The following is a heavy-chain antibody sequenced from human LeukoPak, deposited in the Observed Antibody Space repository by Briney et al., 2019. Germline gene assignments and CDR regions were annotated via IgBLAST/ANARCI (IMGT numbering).Heavy chain of an antibody. CDR3: ARGPAAIHHWFDP. CDR2: IYYSGST. J-gene: IGHJ5*02. D-gene: IGHD2-2*02. CDR1: GGSISSYY. V-gene: IGHV4-59*01. Sequence: PSETLSLTRTVSGGSISSYYWSWIRQPPGKGLEWIGYIYYSGSTNYNPSLKSRVTISVDASKNQFSLKLSSVTAADTAVYYCARGPAAIHHWFDPWGQGTLVTVSS.